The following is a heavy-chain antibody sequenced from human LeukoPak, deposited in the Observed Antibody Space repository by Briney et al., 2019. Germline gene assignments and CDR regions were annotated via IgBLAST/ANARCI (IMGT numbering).Heavy chain of an antibody. CDR1: GYSISSGYY. V-gene: IGHV4-38-2*02. Sequence: SETLSLTCSVSGYSISSGYYWSWIRQPPGKGLEWIGEINHSGSTNYKSSFKSRVTISVDTSKNQFSLKLSSVTAADTAVYYCARQPYYYYYYMDVWGKGTTVTISS. CDR2: INHSGST. J-gene: IGHJ6*03. CDR3: ARQPYYYYYYMDV.